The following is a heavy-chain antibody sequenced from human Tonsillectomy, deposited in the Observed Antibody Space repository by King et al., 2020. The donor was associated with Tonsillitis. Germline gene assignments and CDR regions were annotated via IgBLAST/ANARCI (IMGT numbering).Heavy chain of an antibody. CDR2: IYDKANT. CDR1: GGSISSGAYY. V-gene: IGHV4-31*03. D-gene: IGHD3-16*02. Sequence: VQLQESGPGLVKPSQTLSLTCTVSGGSISSGAYYWSWIRQLPGKGLEWIGYIYDKANTYYSPSLRSRVIISVDTSKKQFSLKLSSVTAEDTAVYYCAGVAESYGYRYFDYWGQGTLVTVSS. J-gene: IGHJ4*02. CDR3: AGVAESYGYRYFDY.